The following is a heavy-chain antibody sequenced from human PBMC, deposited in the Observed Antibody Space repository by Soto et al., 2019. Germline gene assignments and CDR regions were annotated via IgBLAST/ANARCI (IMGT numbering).Heavy chain of an antibody. Sequence: QVQLQESGPGLVKPSQTLSLTCTVSGGSISSGGYYWSWIRQHPGKGLEWIGYIYYSGSTYYNPSLKSRVTTSVDTAKNQFSLKLSSVTAADTAVYYCAGGGVVTSRYYWGQGTLVTVSS. V-gene: IGHV4-31*03. CDR2: IYYSGST. CDR1: GGSISSGGYY. J-gene: IGHJ4*02. CDR3: AGGGVVTSRYY. D-gene: IGHD2-15*01.